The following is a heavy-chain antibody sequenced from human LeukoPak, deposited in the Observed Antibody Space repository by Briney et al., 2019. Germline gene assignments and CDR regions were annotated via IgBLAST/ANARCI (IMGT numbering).Heavy chain of an antibody. D-gene: IGHD4/OR15-4a*01. CDR1: GGSISTSY. CDR3: ARDAPAKDAFDI. CDR2: ISYSGST. Sequence: SETLSLTCTVSGGSISTSYWSWIRQPPGKGLEWIAYISYSGSTDYNPSLKSRVTISLDTSKNQFSLRLSSVAAADTAVYYCARDAPAKDAFDIWGQGTMVTVSS. V-gene: IGHV4-59*12. J-gene: IGHJ3*02.